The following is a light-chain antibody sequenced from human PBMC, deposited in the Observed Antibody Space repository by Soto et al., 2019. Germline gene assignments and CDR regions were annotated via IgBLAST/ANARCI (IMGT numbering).Light chain of an antibody. CDR1: SGHSSYA. Sequence: LVLTQSPSASASLGASVKLTCTLSSGHSSYAIAWHQQQPEKGPRYLMKLDSDGSHTKGDAIPDRFSGSSSGAERYLTISSLQSEDEADYYCQTWGTGIHVVFGGGTKRTVL. J-gene: IGLJ2*01. CDR3: QTWGTGIHVV. V-gene: IGLV4-69*01. CDR2: LDSDGSH.